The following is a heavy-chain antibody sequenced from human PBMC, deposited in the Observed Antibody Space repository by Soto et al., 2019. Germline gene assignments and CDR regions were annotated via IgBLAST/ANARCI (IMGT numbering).Heavy chain of an antibody. CDR1: GFTFSSYA. CDR2: ISGSGGST. D-gene: IGHD2-15*01. Sequence: GSLRLSCAASGFTFSSYAMSWVRQAPGKGLEWVSAISGSGGSTYYADSVKGRFTISRDNSKNTLYLQMNSLRAEDTAVYYCAKLFIWAPPTLLGYCSGGSCYSLAFDIWGQGTMVTVSS. J-gene: IGHJ3*02. V-gene: IGHV3-23*01. CDR3: AKLFIWAPPTLLGYCSGGSCYSLAFDI.